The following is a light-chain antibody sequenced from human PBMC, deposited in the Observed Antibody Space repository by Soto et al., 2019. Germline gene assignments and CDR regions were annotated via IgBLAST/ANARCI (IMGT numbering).Light chain of an antibody. V-gene: IGKV3-15*01. Sequence: IVLTQSPGTLSLSPGERATLSCRASQSVSSSLAWYQQKPGQAPRLLIYGASTRATGIPARFSGSGSGTEFTLTISSLQSEDFAVYYCQQYNNWPPLTFGGGTKVDIK. CDR2: GAS. J-gene: IGKJ4*01. CDR3: QQYNNWPPLT. CDR1: QSVSSS.